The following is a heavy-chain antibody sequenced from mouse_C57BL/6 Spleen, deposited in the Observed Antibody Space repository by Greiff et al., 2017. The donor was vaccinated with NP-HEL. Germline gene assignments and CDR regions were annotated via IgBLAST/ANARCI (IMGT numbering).Heavy chain of an antibody. Sequence: EVQLVESEGGLVQPGSSMKLSCTASGFTFSDYYMAWVRQVPEKGLEWVANINYDGSSTYYLDSLKSRFIISRDNAKNILYLQMSSLKSEDTATYYCARATTAVARGYWYFDVWGTGTTVTVSS. CDR3: ARATTAVARGYWYFDV. CDR2: INYDGSST. V-gene: IGHV5-16*01. CDR1: GFTFSDYY. J-gene: IGHJ1*03. D-gene: IGHD1-1*01.